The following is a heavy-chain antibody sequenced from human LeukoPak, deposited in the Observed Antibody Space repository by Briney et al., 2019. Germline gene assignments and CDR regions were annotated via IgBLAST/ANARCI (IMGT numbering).Heavy chain of an antibody. Sequence: GGSLRLSCAASGFTFSSYAMSWFRQAPGKGLEWVSTITSGFTPHYADSVKGRFTISRDNSKNMFHLQLNSLRAEDTAVYYCAKDYSDSRVADVFFEYWGQGTPVTVSS. V-gene: IGHV3-23*01. CDR2: ITSGFTP. CDR3: AKDYSDSRVADVFFEY. CDR1: GFTFSSYA. J-gene: IGHJ4*02. D-gene: IGHD2-15*01.